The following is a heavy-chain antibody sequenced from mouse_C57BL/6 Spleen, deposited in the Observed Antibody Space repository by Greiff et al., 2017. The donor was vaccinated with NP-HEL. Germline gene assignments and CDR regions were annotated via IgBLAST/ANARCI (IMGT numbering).Heavy chain of an antibody. V-gene: IGHV1-81*01. CDR2: IYPRSGNT. CDR1: GYTFTSYG. D-gene: IGHD4-1*01. J-gene: IGHJ2*01. Sequence: VQLQQSGAELARPGASVKLSCKASGYTFTSYGISWVKQRTGQGLEWIGEIYPRSGNTYYNEKFKGKATLTADKSSSTAYMELRSLTSEDSAVYFCATSSGPFCDFDYGGQGTTRTVSS. CDR3: ATSSGPFCDFDY.